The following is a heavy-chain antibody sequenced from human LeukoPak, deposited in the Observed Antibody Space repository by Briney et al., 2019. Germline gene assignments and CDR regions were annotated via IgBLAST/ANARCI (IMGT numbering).Heavy chain of an antibody. D-gene: IGHD6-13*01. Sequence: GGSLRLSCAVSGFDFGDYTMHWVRQPPGMGLEWVANIKQDGSEKYYVDSVKGRFTISRDNAKNSLYLQMNSLRAEDTAVYYCARAKSRQQLVLTFDYWGQGTLVTVSS. J-gene: IGHJ4*02. V-gene: IGHV3-7*03. CDR2: IKQDGSEK. CDR1: GFDFGDYT. CDR3: ARAKSRQQLVLTFDY.